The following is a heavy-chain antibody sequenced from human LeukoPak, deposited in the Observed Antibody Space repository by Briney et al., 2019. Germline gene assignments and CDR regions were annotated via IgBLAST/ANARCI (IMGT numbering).Heavy chain of an antibody. V-gene: IGHV4-31*03. CDR1: GGSISSGGHY. CDR2: INYSGST. Sequence: SQTLSLTCTVSGGSISSGGHYWSWIRQRPGKGLEWIGYINYSGSTYYNPPLKSRVSISLDTSQNHFSLRLSSVTAADTAVYYCARDEAIFGAGYYYGMDVWGQGTTVTVSS. J-gene: IGHJ6*02. CDR3: ARDEAIFGAGYYYGMDV. D-gene: IGHD3-3*01.